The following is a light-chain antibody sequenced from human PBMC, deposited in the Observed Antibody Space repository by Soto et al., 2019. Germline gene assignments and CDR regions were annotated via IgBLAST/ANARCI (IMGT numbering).Light chain of an antibody. V-gene: IGLV1-44*01. CDR2: GDN. J-gene: IGLJ2*01. Sequence: QSVLTQPHSASGTPGQRVTMSCSGSGSSIGTNTVNWYRQLPGTAPKLLIYGDNQRPSGVPDRFSASKSSTSASLAISGLQYEDEADYYCAAWDGSLNNVLFGGGTKLTVL. CDR1: GSSIGTNT. CDR3: AAWDGSLNNVL.